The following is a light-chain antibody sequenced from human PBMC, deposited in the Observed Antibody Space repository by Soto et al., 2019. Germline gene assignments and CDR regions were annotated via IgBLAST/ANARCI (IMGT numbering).Light chain of an antibody. CDR3: QQSYNSPPIT. Sequence: DIQMTQSPSSVSASVGDRVTITCRASQGISSWLAWYQQKPGKAPKLLIYAASTLQSGVPSRFRGSGYGTDFALTISSLTPEDFATYYCQQSYNSPPITFGQGTRLEMK. J-gene: IGKJ5*01. V-gene: IGKV1-12*01. CDR1: QGISSW. CDR2: AAS.